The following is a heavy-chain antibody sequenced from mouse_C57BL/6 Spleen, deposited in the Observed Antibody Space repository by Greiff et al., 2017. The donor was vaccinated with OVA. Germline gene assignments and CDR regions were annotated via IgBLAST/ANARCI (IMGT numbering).Heavy chain of an antibody. V-gene: IGHV1-26*01. CDR1: GYTFTDYY. D-gene: IGHD1-1*01. Sequence: VQLQQSGPELVKPGASVKISCKASGYTFTDYYMNWVKQSHGKSLEWIGDINPNNGGTSYNQKFKGKATLTVDKSSSTAYMELRSLTSEDSAVYYCARSDYGSRYWYFDVWGTGTTVTVSS. CDR3: ARSDYGSRYWYFDV. CDR2: INPNNGGT. J-gene: IGHJ1*03.